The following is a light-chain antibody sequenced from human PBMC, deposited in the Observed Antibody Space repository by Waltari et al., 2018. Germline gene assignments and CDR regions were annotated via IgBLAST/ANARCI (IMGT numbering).Light chain of an antibody. J-gene: IGKJ1*01. V-gene: IGKV3-20*01. CDR3: QHYVRLPAT. CDR2: GAS. CDR1: QSVSRT. Sequence: EIELTPSPGTLSLSRGQRATLSCRASQSVSRTLAWYQQKPGQAPRLLIYGASTRATGIPERFSGGGSGTDFSLTISRLEPEDFAVYYCQHYVRLPATFGQGTKVEIK.